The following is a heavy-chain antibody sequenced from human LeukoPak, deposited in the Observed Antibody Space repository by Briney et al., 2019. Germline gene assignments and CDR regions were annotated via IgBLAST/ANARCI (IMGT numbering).Heavy chain of an antibody. V-gene: IGHV4-59*01. D-gene: IGHD4-17*01. CDR3: ARALRSLRSYYFDY. CDR1: GGSISSYY. Sequence: PSETLSLTCTVSGGSISSYYWSWIRQPPGKGLEWIGYIYYSGGTNYNPSLKSRVTISVDTSKNQFSLKLSSVTAADTAVYYCARALRSLRSYYFDYWGQGTLVTVSS. CDR2: IYYSGGT. J-gene: IGHJ4*02.